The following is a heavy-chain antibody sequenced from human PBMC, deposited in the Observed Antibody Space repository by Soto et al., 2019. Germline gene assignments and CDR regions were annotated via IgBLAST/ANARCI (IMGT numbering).Heavy chain of an antibody. J-gene: IGHJ6*02. CDR2: IYYSGST. V-gene: IGHV4-39*07. CDR3: ARXXAPYSSSWYHYYYYDGMDV. D-gene: IGHD6-13*01. CDR1: GGSISSSSYY. Sequence: SETLSLTCTVSGGSISSSSYYWGWIRQPPGKGLEWIGSIYYSGSTNYNPSLKSRVTISVDTSKNQFSLKLSSVTAADTAVYYCARXXAPYSSSWYHYYYYDGMDVWGQGTTVTVSS.